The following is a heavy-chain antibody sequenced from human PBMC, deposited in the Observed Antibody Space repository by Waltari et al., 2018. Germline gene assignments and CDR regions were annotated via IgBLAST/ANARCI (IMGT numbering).Heavy chain of an antibody. V-gene: IGHV5-51*01. Sequence: EVQLVQSGAEVKKPGESLKISCKGSGYSFTSYWNGLVRQMPGRCVEWMGIIYPGDSDTRYSPSFQGQVTISADKSISTAYLQWSSLKASDTAMYYCARQIPSFYDFWSGYPGFDYWGQGTLVTVSS. CDR1: GYSFTSYW. CDR2: IYPGDSDT. D-gene: IGHD3-3*01. J-gene: IGHJ4*02. CDR3: ARQIPSFYDFWSGYPGFDY.